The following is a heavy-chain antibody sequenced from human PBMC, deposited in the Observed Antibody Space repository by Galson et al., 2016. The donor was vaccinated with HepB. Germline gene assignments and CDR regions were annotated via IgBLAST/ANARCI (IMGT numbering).Heavy chain of an antibody. J-gene: IGHJ4*02. CDR1: GGSIGSGGYS. CDR3: ARVRSGYSAIAD. D-gene: IGHD3-22*01. CDR2: IYDSGTT. V-gene: IGHV4-30-2*01. Sequence: TLSLTCAVSGGSIGSGGYSWNWIRQPPGQGLEWIGQIYDSGTTYYNPSLKSRVTTSVDRSKNQFSLQLSSVTAADTAVYYCARVRSGYSAIADWGQGTLVTVSS.